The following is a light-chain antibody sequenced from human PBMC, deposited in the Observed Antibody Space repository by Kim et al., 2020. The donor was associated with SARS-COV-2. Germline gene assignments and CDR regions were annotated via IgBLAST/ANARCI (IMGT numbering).Light chain of an antibody. CDR3: QAWDSSTGV. J-gene: IGLJ3*02. V-gene: IGLV3-1*01. CDR2: QDS. CDR1: KLGDKY. Sequence: VSPGQTARITCSGDKLGDKYACWYQQKPGQSPVLVIYQDSQRPSGIPARFSGSNSGNTATLTISGTQAMDEADYYCQAWDSSTGVFGAGTQLTVL.